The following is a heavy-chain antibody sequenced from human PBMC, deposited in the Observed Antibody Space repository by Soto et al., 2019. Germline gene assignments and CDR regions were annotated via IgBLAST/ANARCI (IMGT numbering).Heavy chain of an antibody. CDR1: GGTFSGYT. J-gene: IGHJ1*01. CDR3: AGGAEHTSTWMGD. Sequence: QVQLVQSGAEMKKPGSSMKVSCKASGGTFSGYTFNWVRQAPGQGLEWMGRLIPVVGQANNAQKFQGRLTITADESARTVYMELSSLRSEDTAIYFCAGGAEHTSTWMGDWGQGTLVTVSA. D-gene: IGHD2-21*01. CDR2: LIPVVGQA. V-gene: IGHV1-69*08.